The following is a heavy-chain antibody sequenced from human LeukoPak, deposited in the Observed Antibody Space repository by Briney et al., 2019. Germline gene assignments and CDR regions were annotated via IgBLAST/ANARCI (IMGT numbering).Heavy chain of an antibody. CDR3: ARGSRCDYVWGSHD. J-gene: IGHJ4*02. CDR2: INTNTGNP. D-gene: IGHD3-16*01. Sequence: ASLKVSCKASGYTFTSYAMNWVRQAPGQGLEWMGWINTNTGNPTYAQGFTGRFVFSLDTSVSTAYLQISSLKAEDTAVYYCARGSRCDYVWGSHDWGQGTLVTVSS. V-gene: IGHV7-4-1*02. CDR1: GYTFTSYA.